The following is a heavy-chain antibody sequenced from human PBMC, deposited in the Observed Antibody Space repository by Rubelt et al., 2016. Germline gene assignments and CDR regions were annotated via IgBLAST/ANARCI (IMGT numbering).Heavy chain of an antibody. V-gene: IGHV3-74*01. CDR2: IDSDGSST. J-gene: IGHJ6*02. D-gene: IGHD2-15*01. CDR1: GFTFSSYS. Sequence: GSLRLSCEASGFTFSSYSMHWVRQDPGKGLVWVSRIDSDGSSTTYADSVKGRFTISRDNSKNTMYLQMNRLRVEDTAVYYCARDQPPTPRYGMDVWGQGTTVTVSS. CDR3: ARDQPPTPRYGMDV.